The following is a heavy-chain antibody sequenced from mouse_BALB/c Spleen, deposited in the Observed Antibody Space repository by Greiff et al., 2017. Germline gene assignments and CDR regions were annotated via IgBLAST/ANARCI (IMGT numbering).Heavy chain of an antibody. V-gene: IGHV1S81*02. CDR2: INPSNGRT. Sequence: QVQLQQPGAELVKPGASVKLSCKASGYTFTSYWMHWVKQRPGQGLEWIGEINPSNGRTNYNEKFKSKATLTVDKASSTAYMQLSSLTSEDSAVYYCAREDGNPFAYWGQGTLGTVAA. J-gene: IGHJ3*01. CDR3: AREDGNPFAY. CDR1: GYTFTSYW. D-gene: IGHD2-1*01.